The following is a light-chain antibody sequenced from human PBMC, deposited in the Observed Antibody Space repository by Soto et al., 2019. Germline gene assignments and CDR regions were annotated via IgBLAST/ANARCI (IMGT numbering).Light chain of an antibody. CDR1: SSNIGAGYD. J-gene: IGLJ1*01. V-gene: IGLV1-40*01. CDR3: QSYDSSLSANYV. CDR2: GNS. Sequence: QSVLTQPPSVSGAPGQRVTISCTGSSSNIGAGYDVHWYQQLPGTAPKLLIYGNSNRPSGVPDRFPGSKSGTSASLAITGLQAEDEADYYCQSYDSSLSANYVFGTGTKLTVL.